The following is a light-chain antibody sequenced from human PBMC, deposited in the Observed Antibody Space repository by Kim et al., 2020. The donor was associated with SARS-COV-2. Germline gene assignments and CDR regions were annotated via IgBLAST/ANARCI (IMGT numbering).Light chain of an antibody. CDR2: QDT. J-gene: IGLJ3*02. Sequence: SYELTQPPSVSVSPGQTASITCSGDKLGHKYTSXYQQRPGQSPVLVIYQDTKRPSGIPERISGSNSGNTATLTISGTQAMDEADYYCQAWDSSTWVFGGG. CDR3: QAWDSSTWV. V-gene: IGLV3-1*01. CDR1: KLGHKY.